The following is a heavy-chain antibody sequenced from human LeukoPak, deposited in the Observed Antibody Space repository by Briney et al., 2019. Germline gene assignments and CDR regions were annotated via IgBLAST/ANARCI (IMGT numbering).Heavy chain of an antibody. V-gene: IGHV3-7*04. CDR3: AREGHYYGSGSYFLACDY. Sequence: GGSLRLSCAASGFTLRSHWMYWVRQAPGKGLEWVANISPDGSERFYVDSVKGRFTVSRDNARNSLYLQMNSLRAEDTAVYYCAREGHYYGSGSYFLACDYWGQGTLVTVSS. D-gene: IGHD3-10*01. CDR1: GFTLRSHW. CDR2: ISPDGSER. J-gene: IGHJ4*02.